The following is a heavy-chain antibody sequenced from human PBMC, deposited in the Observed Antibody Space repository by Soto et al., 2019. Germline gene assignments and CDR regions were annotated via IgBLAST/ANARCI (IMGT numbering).Heavy chain of an antibody. D-gene: IGHD1-1*01. Sequence: EVQLVESGGGLVQPGGSLRLSCAGSGFTLSSYWMHWVRQAPGKGLEWVSRIDRDESVTTYADSVKGRFTISRDNGKNTLYLQMNSLRVEDTVVYYCARNLPTGTPPPYFDPGGKGTLVTVS. V-gene: IGHV3-74*01. CDR2: IDRDESVT. CDR3: ARNLPTGTPPPYFDP. CDR1: GFTLSSYW. J-gene: IGHJ4*02.